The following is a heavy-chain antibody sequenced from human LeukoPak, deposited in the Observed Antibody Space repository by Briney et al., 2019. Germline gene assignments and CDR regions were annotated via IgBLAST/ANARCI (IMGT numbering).Heavy chain of an antibody. CDR3: ARGFDSKSTYFDY. D-gene: IGHD5-12*01. V-gene: IGHV4-59*01. CDR2: ITYSGST. CDR1: GGSISGYY. Sequence: PSETLSLTCTVSGGSISGYYWSWIRQPPGKGLEWIDYITYSGSTNYNPSLKSRVTMSLDTSKNQFSLRLTSVTAADTAVYYCARGFDSKSTYFDYWGQGTLVTVSS. J-gene: IGHJ4*02.